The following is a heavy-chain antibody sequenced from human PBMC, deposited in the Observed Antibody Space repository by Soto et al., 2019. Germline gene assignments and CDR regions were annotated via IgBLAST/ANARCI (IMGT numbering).Heavy chain of an antibody. J-gene: IGHJ3*01. CDR2: ISSDGSTT. Sequence: EVQLVESEGGLVQRGGSLRLSCAASGFTFNYYWMHWVRQAPGHGLVCVSHISSDGSTTTYADSVKGRFTISRDNPKNTLDLQMNSLSAADTAVYYCVRGDKGGFDLWGQGTTVTVSS. CDR3: VRGDKGGFDL. V-gene: IGHV3-74*01. CDR1: GFTFNYYW. D-gene: IGHD2-21*02.